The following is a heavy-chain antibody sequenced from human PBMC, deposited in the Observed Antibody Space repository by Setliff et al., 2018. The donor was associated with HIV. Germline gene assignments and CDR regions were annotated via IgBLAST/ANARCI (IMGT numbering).Heavy chain of an antibody. CDR2: IFASGET. J-gene: IGHJ4*02. D-gene: IGHD6-13*01. CDR3: ARGRGSSSSWPIDY. CDR1: GASISSYC. Sequence: PSETLSLTCTVSGASISSYCWNWIRQPPGKGLEWIGFIFASGETKYNPSLKSRVTISIDTSKNQFSLKLSSVTAADTAVYFCARGRGSSSSWPIDYWGQGTLVTVSS. V-gene: IGHV4-4*09.